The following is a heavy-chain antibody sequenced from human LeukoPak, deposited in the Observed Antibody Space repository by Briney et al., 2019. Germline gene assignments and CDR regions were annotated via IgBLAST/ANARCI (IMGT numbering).Heavy chain of an antibody. CDR1: GGSISSSSYY. D-gene: IGHD2-21*02. CDR3: ARHAPAYCGGDCYSFDY. Sequence: SETLSLTCTVSGGSISSSSYYWGWIRQPPGKGLEWIGSIYYSGSTYYNPSLKSRVTISVDTFKNQFSLKLSSVTAADTAVYYCARHAPAYCGGDCYSFDYWGQGTLVTVSS. V-gene: IGHV4-39*01. CDR2: IYYSGST. J-gene: IGHJ4*02.